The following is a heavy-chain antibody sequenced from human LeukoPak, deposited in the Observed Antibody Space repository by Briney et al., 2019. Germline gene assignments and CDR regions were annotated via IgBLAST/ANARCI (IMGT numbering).Heavy chain of an antibody. CDR2: ITGNGGST. V-gene: IGHV3-23*01. J-gene: IGHJ6*02. D-gene: IGHD3-10*01. Sequence: GGSLRLSCAASGLTFSNYAMNWVRQAPGKGLEWVSAITGNGGSTYYADSVKGRFTISRDNSKNTLYLQMNSLRAEDTAVYYCAKRSRRLTVVRGVPREDVWGQGTSVTVSS. CDR1: GLTFSNYA. CDR3: AKRSRRLTVVRGVPREDV.